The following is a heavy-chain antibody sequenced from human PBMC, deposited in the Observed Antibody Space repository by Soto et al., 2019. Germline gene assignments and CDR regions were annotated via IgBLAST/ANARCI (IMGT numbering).Heavy chain of an antibody. CDR2: FSSTGST. CDR3: ARHFIRIAARDAHWFDP. V-gene: IGHV4-59*01. D-gene: IGHD6-6*01. Sequence: SETLSLTCAVSGASITYYYWNWIRQPPGRGLEWIVSFSSTGSTVYNPSLRSRVTISLDTSKNQFSLTLNSVTAADTAVYYCARHFIRIAARDAHWFDPWGQGTLVTVSS. CDR1: GASITYYY. J-gene: IGHJ5*02.